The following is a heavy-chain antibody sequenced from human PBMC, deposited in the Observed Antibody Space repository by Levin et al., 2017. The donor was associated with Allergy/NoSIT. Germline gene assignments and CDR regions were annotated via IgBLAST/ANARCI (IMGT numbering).Heavy chain of an antibody. Sequence: SETLSLTCTVSGGSISRSSYYWGWIRQPPGKGLEWIGSIYYSGGTYYNPSLKSRVTISVDTPKNQFSLKVTSVTAADTAVYYCASLPGPYSSGWHDDYWGQGTLVTVSS. J-gene: IGHJ4*02. CDR1: GGSISRSSYY. CDR3: ASLPGPYSSGWHDDY. V-gene: IGHV4-39*01. CDR2: IYYSGGT. D-gene: IGHD6-19*01.